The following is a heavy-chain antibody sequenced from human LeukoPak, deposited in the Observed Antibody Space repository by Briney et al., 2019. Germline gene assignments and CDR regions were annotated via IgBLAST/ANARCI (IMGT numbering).Heavy chain of an antibody. V-gene: IGHV3-7*03. J-gene: IGHJ6*04. D-gene: IGHD2-2*01. CDR1: GFTFSSDW. CDR3: AREGEGYCSSTSCPGGMDV. CDR2: IKQDGSEK. Sequence: GGSLRLSCAASGFTFSSDWMSWVRQAPGKGLEWVANIKQDGSEKYYVDSVKGRFTISRDNAKNSLYLQMHSLRAEDTAVYYCAREGEGYCSSTSCPGGMDVWGKGTTVTVSS.